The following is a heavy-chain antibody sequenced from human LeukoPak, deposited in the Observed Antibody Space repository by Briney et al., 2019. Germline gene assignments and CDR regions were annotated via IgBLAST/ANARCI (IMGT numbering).Heavy chain of an antibody. Sequence: SETLSLTCSVSGDSISSSGRFYWGWLRQPPGKGLEWIGSMDYSGTTDYNPSLKSRVTISVDTSKNEVSLKLNSVSAADTAIYYCASVELATTNFGYWGQGTLVTVSS. J-gene: IGHJ4*02. CDR2: MDYSGTT. CDR3: ASVELATTNFGY. V-gene: IGHV4-39*07. CDR1: GDSISSSGRFY. D-gene: IGHD5-24*01.